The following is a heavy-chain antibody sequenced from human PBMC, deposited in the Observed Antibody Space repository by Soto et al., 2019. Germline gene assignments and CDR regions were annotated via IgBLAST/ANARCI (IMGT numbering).Heavy chain of an antibody. CDR1: GGSISSGDYY. D-gene: IGHD3-10*01. J-gene: IGHJ4*02. Sequence: QVQLQESGPGLVKPSQTLSLTCTVSGGSISSGDYYWSWIRQPPGKGLEWIGYIYYSGSTYYNPSLKSRVTISVDTPKNQFSLKLSSVTAADTAVYYCARGGRHYYGSGSYYVYWGQGTLVTVSS. V-gene: IGHV4-30-4*01. CDR2: IYYSGST. CDR3: ARGGRHYYGSGSYYVY.